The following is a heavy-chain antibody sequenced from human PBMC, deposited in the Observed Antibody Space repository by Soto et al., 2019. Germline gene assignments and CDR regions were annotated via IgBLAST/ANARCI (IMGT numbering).Heavy chain of an antibody. CDR1: GGSLSNYY. Sequence: QVQLQESGPGLVKPSETLSLTCTVSGGSLSNYYWSWIRQPPGKGLEWIGYIYYSGRTNYNPSLNRRLTLSVDPSKNQAPLKLSSAPAADPAVYYCTRNDPGATPFFANWGPATLVTASS. D-gene: IGHD1-1*01. V-gene: IGHV4-59*01. CDR3: TRNDPGATPFFAN. CDR2: IYYSGRT. J-gene: IGHJ4*02.